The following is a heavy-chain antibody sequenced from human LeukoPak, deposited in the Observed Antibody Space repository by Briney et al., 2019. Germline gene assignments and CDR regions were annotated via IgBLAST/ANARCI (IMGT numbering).Heavy chain of an antibody. D-gene: IGHD3-10*01. Sequence: GESLKISCKGSGYSFTSYWIAWVRQMPGKGLEWMGTIYPGDSDIRYSPSFQGQVTISVDKSIRTAYLQWNSLKASDTAMYYCATCRGFGELFDYWGQGTLVTVSS. V-gene: IGHV5-51*01. CDR1: GYSFTSYW. CDR3: ATCRGFGELFDY. CDR2: IYPGDSDI. J-gene: IGHJ4*02.